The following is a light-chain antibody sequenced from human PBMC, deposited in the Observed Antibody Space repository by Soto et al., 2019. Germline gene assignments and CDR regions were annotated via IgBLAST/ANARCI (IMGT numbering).Light chain of an antibody. CDR2: ANT. V-gene: IGLV1-40*01. J-gene: IGLJ1*01. CDR1: SSNIGAGYD. Sequence: QSVLTQPPSVSGAPGQRVTISCTGSSSNIGAGYDVHWYQQLPGTAPKLLIYANTNRPSGVPGRFSGSKSGTSASLAITGLQAEDEADYYCCSYARPTFYAFATGTKLTVL. CDR3: CSYARPTFYA.